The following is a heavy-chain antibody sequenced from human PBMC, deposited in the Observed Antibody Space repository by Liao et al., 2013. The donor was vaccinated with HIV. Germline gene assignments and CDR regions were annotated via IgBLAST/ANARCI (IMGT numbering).Heavy chain of an antibody. CDR1: GGSFSGYY. Sequence: QVQLQQWGAGLLKPSETLSLTCAVYGGSFSGYYWSWIRQPPGKGLEWIGEINHSGSTNYNPSLKSRVTISVDTSKNQFSLQLSSVTAADTAVYYCARGYYYDSSGYYYLSLFDYWGQGTLVTVSS. CDR2: INHSGST. V-gene: IGHV4-34*01. CDR3: ARGYYYDSSGYYYLSLFDY. J-gene: IGHJ4*02. D-gene: IGHD3-22*01.